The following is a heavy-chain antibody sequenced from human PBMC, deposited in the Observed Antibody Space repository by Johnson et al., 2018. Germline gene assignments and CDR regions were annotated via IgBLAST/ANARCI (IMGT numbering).Heavy chain of an antibody. V-gene: IGHV3-72*01. Sequence: VQLVESGGGLVQPGRSLRLSCAASGFTFSDHYMDWVRQAPGKGLEWVGRTRDQSNSYTTEYAASVTGRFTISRDYSKNSLYLQMNSLKTEDTAVYYCVGASVITYPYFKHWGQGTLVTVSS. J-gene: IGHJ1*01. CDR2: TRDQSNSYTT. CDR3: VGASVITYPYFKH. CDR1: GFTFSDHY. D-gene: IGHD4/OR15-4a*01.